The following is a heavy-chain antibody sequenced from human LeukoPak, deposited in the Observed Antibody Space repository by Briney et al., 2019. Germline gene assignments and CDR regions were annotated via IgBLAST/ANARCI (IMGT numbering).Heavy chain of an antibody. Sequence: PSETLSLTCTVSGYSISSGYYWGWIRQPPGKGLEWIGSVYYSGTTYYNPSLKSRVTISADTSKNQFSLKLNSVTAADTAVYYCSRESAGTTISHWGQGTLVTVSS. J-gene: IGHJ4*02. D-gene: IGHD1-1*01. V-gene: IGHV4-38-2*02. CDR1: GYSISSGYY. CDR3: SRESAGTTISH. CDR2: VYYSGTT.